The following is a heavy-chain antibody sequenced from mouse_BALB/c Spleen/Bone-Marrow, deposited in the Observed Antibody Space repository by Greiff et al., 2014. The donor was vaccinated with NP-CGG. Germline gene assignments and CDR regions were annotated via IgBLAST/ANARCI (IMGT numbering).Heavy chain of an antibody. CDR2: IRNKANGYTT. D-gene: IGHD2-1*01. J-gene: IGHJ1*01. Sequence: EVQVVESGGGLVQPGGSLRLSCATSGFTFTDYYMSWVRQPPGKALEWLGFIRNKANGYTTEYSASVKGRFTISGDNSQSILYLQMNTLRAEDSATYYCARDKNYGSYWYFDVWGAGTTVTVSS. CDR1: GFTFTDYY. V-gene: IGHV7-3*02. CDR3: ARDKNYGSYWYFDV.